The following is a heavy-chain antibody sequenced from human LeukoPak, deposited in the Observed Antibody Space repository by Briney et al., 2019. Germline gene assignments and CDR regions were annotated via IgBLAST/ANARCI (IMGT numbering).Heavy chain of an antibody. Sequence: ASVKVSCKASGYTFTSYDINWVRQATEQGLEWMGWMNPNSGNTGYAQKFQGRVTITRNTSISTAYMELSSLRSEDTAVYYCARGREVPAGNWFDPWGQGTLVTVSS. CDR2: MNPNSGNT. J-gene: IGHJ5*02. CDR1: GYTFTSYD. D-gene: IGHD2-2*01. CDR3: ARGREVPAGNWFDP. V-gene: IGHV1-8*03.